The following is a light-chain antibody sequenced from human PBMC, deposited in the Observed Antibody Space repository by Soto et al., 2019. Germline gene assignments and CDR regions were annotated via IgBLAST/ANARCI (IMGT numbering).Light chain of an antibody. Sequence: EIVLTQSPATLSASPGERATLSCRASQSVNQKLGWYQQKPGQAPRLLIYVASYRATGIPARFSGSGSGTEYTLTISNLQAEDFAVYYCQQFNNWPHTFGQGTKVDI. CDR3: QQFNNWPHT. J-gene: IGKJ2*01. V-gene: IGKV3-15*01. CDR2: VAS. CDR1: QSVNQK.